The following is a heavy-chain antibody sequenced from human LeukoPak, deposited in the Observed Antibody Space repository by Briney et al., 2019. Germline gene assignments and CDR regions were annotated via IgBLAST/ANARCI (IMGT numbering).Heavy chain of an antibody. CDR3: ARDSAYYDSSGYSFDY. J-gene: IGHJ4*02. Sequence: SETLSLTCTVSGDSISSSSYYWGWIRQPPGKGLEWIGNIYYSGSTYYNPSLKSRVTISVDTSKNQFSLKLSSVTAADTAVYYCARDSAYYDSSGYSFDYWGQGTLVTVSS. D-gene: IGHD3-22*01. CDR2: IYYSGST. V-gene: IGHV4-39*07. CDR1: GDSISSSSYY.